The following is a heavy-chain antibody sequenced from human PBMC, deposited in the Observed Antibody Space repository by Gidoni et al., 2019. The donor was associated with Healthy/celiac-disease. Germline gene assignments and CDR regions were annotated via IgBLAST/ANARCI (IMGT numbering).Heavy chain of an antibody. CDR1: GYTFTSYG. D-gene: IGHD3-22*01. V-gene: IGHV1-18*04. J-gene: IGHJ3*02. CDR3: ARGNTKMITMIVVVNDAFDI. Sequence: QVQLVQCGAEVKKPGASVKVSCKASGYTFTSYGISWVRQAPGQGLEWMGWISAYNGNTNYAQKLQGRVTMTTDTSTSTAYMELRSLRSDDTAVYYCARGNTKMITMIVVVNDAFDIWGQGTMVTVSS. CDR2: ISAYNGNT.